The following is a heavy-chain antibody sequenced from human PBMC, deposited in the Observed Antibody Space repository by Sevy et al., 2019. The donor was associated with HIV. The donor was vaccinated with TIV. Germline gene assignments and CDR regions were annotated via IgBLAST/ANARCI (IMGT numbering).Heavy chain of an antibody. J-gene: IGHJ6*02. CDR1: GFTFSSYE. Sequence: GGSLRLSCAASGFTFSSYEMNWVRQAPGKGLEWVSYISSSGSTIYYADSVKGRFTISRDNAKNSLYLKMNSLRAEDTAVYYCARTYCSGGSCKDYYYYYGMDVWGQGTTVTVSS. CDR3: ARTYCSGGSCKDYYYYYGMDV. V-gene: IGHV3-48*03. CDR2: ISSSGSTI. D-gene: IGHD2-15*01.